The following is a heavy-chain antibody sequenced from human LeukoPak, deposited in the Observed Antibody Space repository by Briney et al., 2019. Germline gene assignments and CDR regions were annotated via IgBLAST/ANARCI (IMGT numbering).Heavy chain of an antibody. V-gene: IGHV1-8*01. CDR1: GYTFTSSD. CDR2: INPNSGRT. CDR3: ARGRSGLAAAGTYDY. J-gene: IGHJ4*02. Sequence: WASVKVSCKASGYTFTSSDINWVRQAAGQGLEWMGWINPNSGRTGYAQKFQGRATMTANTSISTAYMELSSLRFDDTAVYYCARGRSGLAAAGTYDYWGQGTLITVSS. D-gene: IGHD6-13*01.